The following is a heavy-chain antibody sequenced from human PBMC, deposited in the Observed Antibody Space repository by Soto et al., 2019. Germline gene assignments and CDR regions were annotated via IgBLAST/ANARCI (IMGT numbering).Heavy chain of an antibody. J-gene: IGHJ4*02. V-gene: IGHV3-23*01. CDR2: IRGSGGST. D-gene: IGHD1-26*01. Sequence: VQLLESGGGLVQPGGSLRLSCAAAVFTFSIYAMSWVRQTPAKGLEWVSAIRGSGGSTDSQDSVKGRFTISIDNSKIPKYLQANRLRADDTAVYYGAKATRGGGATLNRDYWGQVTLVTVAS. CDR1: VFTFSIYA. CDR3: AKATRGGGATLNRDY.